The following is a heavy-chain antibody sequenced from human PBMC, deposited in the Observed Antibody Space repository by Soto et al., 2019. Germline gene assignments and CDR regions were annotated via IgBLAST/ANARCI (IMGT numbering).Heavy chain of an antibody. J-gene: IGHJ4*02. V-gene: IGHV3-23*01. D-gene: IGHD3-16*02. CDR2: ISGSAAST. CDR3: AKRILGECSLGHTFDY. CDR1: GFSFSSFA. Sequence: PGVSLRRSWAACGFSFSSFAMRGVREAPGKGREWLSTISGSAASTYYADSVKGRFTSSSDNSKNPFYLQMNSLRAEDTAVYYCAKRILGECSLGHTFDYWGQRTRVTVAS.